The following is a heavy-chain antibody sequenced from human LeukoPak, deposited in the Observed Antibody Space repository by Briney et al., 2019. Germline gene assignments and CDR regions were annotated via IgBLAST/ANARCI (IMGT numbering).Heavy chain of an antibody. D-gene: IGHD5-18*01. CDR3: VRPVNQWIRHNFDY. CDR2: IYNTGSP. V-gene: IGHV4-31*03. Sequence: SETLSLTCTVSGGSISYGDYYWSWIRQHPGRGLEWIGYIYNTGSPYYNPSLRSRVTISPDTSKNEFSLSLSAVTAADTAVYYCVRPVNQWIRHNFDYWGQGALVTVSS. J-gene: IGHJ4*02. CDR1: GGSISYGDYY.